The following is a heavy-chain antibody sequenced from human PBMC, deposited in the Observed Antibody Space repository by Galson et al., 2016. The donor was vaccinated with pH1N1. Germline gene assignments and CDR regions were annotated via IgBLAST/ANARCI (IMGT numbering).Heavy chain of an antibody. CDR1: GYTFTTYG. CDR3: ARDRILDYGGRGYYLDY. CDR2: ISHHTGEA. D-gene: IGHD4-23*01. Sequence: SLKVSCKASGYTFTTYGIAWVRQAPGQGLEWVAKISHHTGEANYAQNFQGRLTLTTDPFTNTAYMDMDSLTSDDTATYFCARDRILDYGGRGYYLDYWGQGTLVTVSS. V-gene: IGHV1-18*01. J-gene: IGHJ4*02.